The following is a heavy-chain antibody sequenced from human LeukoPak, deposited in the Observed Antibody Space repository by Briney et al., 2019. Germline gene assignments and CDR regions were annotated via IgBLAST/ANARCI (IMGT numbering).Heavy chain of an antibody. CDR1: GFTFSSYG. J-gene: IGHJ2*01. V-gene: IGHV3-30*03. CDR3: ARDRAAPTWFFDL. Sequence: GRSLRLSCAASGFTFSSYGMHWVRQAPGKGLEWVAVISYDGSNKYYADSVKGRFTISRDNSKNTLYLQMNTLRDDDTAVYYCARDRAAPTWFFDLWGRGTLVLVSS. CDR2: ISYDGSNK. D-gene: IGHD2-15*01.